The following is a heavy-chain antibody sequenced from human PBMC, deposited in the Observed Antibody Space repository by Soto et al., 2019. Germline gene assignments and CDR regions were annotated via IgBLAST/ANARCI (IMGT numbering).Heavy chain of an antibody. CDR3: ARIRDRSYYFDY. CDR1: GFTFSDYY. J-gene: IGHJ4*02. Sequence: GALRLSCAASGFTFSDYYMSWIRQAPGKGLEWVSYISSSSSYTNYADSVKGRFTISRDNAKNSLYLQMNSLRAEDTAVYYCARIRDRSYYFDYWGQGTLVTVSS. CDR2: ISSSSSYT. V-gene: IGHV3-11*06.